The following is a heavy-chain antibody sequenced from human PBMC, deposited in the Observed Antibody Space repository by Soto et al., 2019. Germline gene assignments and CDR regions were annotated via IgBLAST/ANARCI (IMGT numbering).Heavy chain of an antibody. CDR3: AHEGGAAAGTSYYYYYYGMDV. CDR1: GGTFSSYA. J-gene: IGHJ6*02. Sequence: EASVKVSCKASGGTFSSYAISWVRQAPGQGLEWMGGIIPIFGTANYAQKFQGRVTITADESTSTAYMELSSLRSEDTAVYYCAHEGGAAAGTSYYYYYYGMDVWGQGTTVTVSS. CDR2: IIPIFGTA. V-gene: IGHV1-69*13. D-gene: IGHD6-13*01.